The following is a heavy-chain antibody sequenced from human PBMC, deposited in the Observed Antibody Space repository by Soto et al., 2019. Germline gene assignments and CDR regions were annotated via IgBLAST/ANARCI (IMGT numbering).Heavy chain of an antibody. CDR3: AKARDYYDSSGYYLDY. CDR2: ISGSGGST. V-gene: IGHV3-23*01. CDR1: GFTFSSYA. J-gene: IGHJ4*02. Sequence: EVQLLESGGGLVQPGGSLRLSCAASGFTFSSYAMSWVRQAPGKGLEWVSAISGSGGSTYYADSVKGRFTISRDNSKNTLDLQMNSLRAEDTAVYYCAKARDYYDSSGYYLDYWGQGTLVTVSS. D-gene: IGHD3-22*01.